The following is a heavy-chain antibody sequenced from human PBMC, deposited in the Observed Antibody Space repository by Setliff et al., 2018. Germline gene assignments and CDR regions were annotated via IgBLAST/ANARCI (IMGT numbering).Heavy chain of an antibody. J-gene: IGHJ5*02. Sequence: PGESLKISCKTSGYSFTTNWIGWVRRMPGKGLEWMGIIYPGDSDTIYSPSFQGQVTISADKTLSTAYLQWSSLKASDTAIYYCARRAAAHDWFDPWGQGTLVTVSS. CDR1: GYSFTTNW. D-gene: IGHD2-15*01. CDR2: IYPGDSDT. CDR3: ARRAAAHDWFDP. V-gene: IGHV5-51*01.